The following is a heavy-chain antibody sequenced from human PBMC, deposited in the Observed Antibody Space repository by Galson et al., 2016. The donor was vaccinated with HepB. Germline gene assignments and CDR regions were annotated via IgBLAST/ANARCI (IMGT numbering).Heavy chain of an antibody. J-gene: IGHJ4*02. D-gene: IGHD3-16*01. CDR1: GFTFSSYG. V-gene: IGHV3-23*01. CDR3: GKHGGFDY. Sequence: SLRLSCAASGFTFSSYGMSWVRQAPGKGLEWVSTISGSGGSTYYADSVKGRFTISRDNSKNTLYLYMNSLRAGDTAVYYCGKHGGFDYWGQGALVTVSS. CDR2: ISGSGGST.